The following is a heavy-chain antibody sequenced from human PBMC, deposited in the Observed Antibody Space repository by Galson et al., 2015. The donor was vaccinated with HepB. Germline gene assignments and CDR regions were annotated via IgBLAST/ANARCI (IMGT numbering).Heavy chain of an antibody. V-gene: IGHV1-2*02. CDR1: GYTFTGYY. CDR3: ARAVRSGYYQPTYYYYGMDV. Sequence: SVKVSCKASGYTFTGYYMHWVRQAPGQGLEWMGWINPNSGGTNYAQKFQGRVTMTRDTSISTAYMELSRLRSDDTAVYYCARAVRSGYYQPTYYYYGMDVWGQGTTVTVSS. CDR2: INPNSGGT. J-gene: IGHJ6*02. D-gene: IGHD3-22*01.